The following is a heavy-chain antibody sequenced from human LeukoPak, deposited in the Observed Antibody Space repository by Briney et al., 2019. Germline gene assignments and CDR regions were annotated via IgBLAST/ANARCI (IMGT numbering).Heavy chain of an antibody. Sequence: GGSLRLSCAASGFTFSSYSMNWVRQAPGKGLEWVSSISSRSSYIYYADSVKGRFTISRDNAKNSLYLQMNSLRAEDTAVYYRARGGDYYFNYWGQGTLVTVSS. J-gene: IGHJ4*02. CDR3: ARGGDYYFNY. CDR1: GFTFSSYS. D-gene: IGHD4-17*01. CDR2: ISSRSSYI. V-gene: IGHV3-21*01.